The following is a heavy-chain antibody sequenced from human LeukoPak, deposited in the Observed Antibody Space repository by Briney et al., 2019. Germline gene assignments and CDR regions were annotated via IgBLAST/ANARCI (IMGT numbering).Heavy chain of an antibody. CDR3: ARDQYYYGSGRYGLDY. V-gene: IGHV4-4*07. CDR2: IYTSGST. CDR1: GGSISSYY. D-gene: IGHD3-10*01. Sequence: PSETLSLTCTVSGGSISSYYWSWIRQPAGKGLEWIGRIYTSGSTNYNPSLKSRVTMSVDTSKNQFSLKLSSVTAADTAVYYCARDQYYYGSGRYGLDYWGQGTLVTVSS. J-gene: IGHJ4*02.